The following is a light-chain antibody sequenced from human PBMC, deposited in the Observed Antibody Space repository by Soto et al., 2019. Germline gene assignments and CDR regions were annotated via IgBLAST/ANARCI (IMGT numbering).Light chain of an antibody. CDR3: AGWDGSLRGFV. CDR2: DNN. V-gene: IGLV1-44*01. Sequence: QSVLTQPPSASGTPGQRVTISCSGSSSNIGRDPVNWYQELPGTAPKLLIYDNNQRPSGVPDRFSGSKSGTSASLAISGPQSEDEADYFCAGWDGSLRGFVFGTGTKVTVL. J-gene: IGLJ1*01. CDR1: SSNIGRDP.